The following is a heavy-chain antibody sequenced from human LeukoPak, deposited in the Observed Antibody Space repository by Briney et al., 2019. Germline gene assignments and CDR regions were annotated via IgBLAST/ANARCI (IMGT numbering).Heavy chain of an antibody. CDR1: GGSISSGGYY. Sequence: SETLSLTCTVSGGSISSGGYYWSWIRQHPGKGLEWIGYIYYSGSTYYNPSLKSRVTISVDTSKNQFSLKLSSVTAADTAVYYCATASIVVVIAIRNHDAFDIWGQGTMVTVSS. D-gene: IGHD2-21*01. V-gene: IGHV4-31*03. CDR2: IYYSGST. CDR3: ATASIVVVIAIRNHDAFDI. J-gene: IGHJ3*02.